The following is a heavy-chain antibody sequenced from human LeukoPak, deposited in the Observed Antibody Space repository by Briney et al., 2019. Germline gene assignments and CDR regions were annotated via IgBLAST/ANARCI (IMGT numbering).Heavy chain of an antibody. J-gene: IGHJ4*02. D-gene: IGHD5-18*01. V-gene: IGHV5-51*01. Sequence: AGESLKISCKGSGYSFTSYWIGWVRQMPRKGLEWMGIIYPGDSDTTYSPSFQGQVTISADKSISTAYLQWSSLKASDTAVYYCARNTARGFDYWGQGTLVTVSS. CDR1: GYSFTSYW. CDR3: ARNTARGFDY. CDR2: IYPGDSDT.